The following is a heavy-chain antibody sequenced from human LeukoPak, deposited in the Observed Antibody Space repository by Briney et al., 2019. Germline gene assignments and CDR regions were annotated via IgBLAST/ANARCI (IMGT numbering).Heavy chain of an antibody. J-gene: IGHJ5*02. D-gene: IGHD2-2*01. Sequence: SVKVSCKASGGTFSSYAISWVRQAPGQGLEWMGRIIPIFGIANYAQKFQGRVTITADKSTSTAYMELSSLRSEDTAVYYCARLGVDCSSTSCFPVPWGQGTLVTVS. CDR1: GGTFSSYA. V-gene: IGHV1-69*04. CDR2: IIPIFGIA. CDR3: ARLGVDCSSTSCFPVP.